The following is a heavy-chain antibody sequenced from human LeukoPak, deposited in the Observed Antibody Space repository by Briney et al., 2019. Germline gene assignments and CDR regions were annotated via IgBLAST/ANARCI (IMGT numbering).Heavy chain of an antibody. CDR1: GGSISSYY. V-gene: IGHV4-59*01. CDR2: IYYSGST. CDR3: ARDRRYYDTSGTVYYDAMDV. Sequence: LETLSLTCTVSGGSISSYYWSWIRQPPGKGLEWIGYIYYSGSTNYNPPLKSRVTISVDTSKNHFSLRLSSVTAADTAVYYCARDRRYYDTSGTVYYDAMDVWGQGTTVTVSS. J-gene: IGHJ6*02. D-gene: IGHD3-22*01.